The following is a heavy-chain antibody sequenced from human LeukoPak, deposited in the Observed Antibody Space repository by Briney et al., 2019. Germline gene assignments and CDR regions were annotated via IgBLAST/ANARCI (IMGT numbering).Heavy chain of an antibody. Sequence: GESLKISCQGSGYSFTSYWIGWVRQMPGKGLEWMGIIYPGDSDTRYSPSFQGQVTISADKSISTAYLQWSSLKASDTAMYYCARLWAYYYDSSGYPDKYYFDYWGQGTLVTVSS. CDR2: IYPGDSDT. CDR3: ARLWAYYYDSSGYPDKYYFDY. V-gene: IGHV5-51*01. CDR1: GYSFTSYW. D-gene: IGHD3-22*01. J-gene: IGHJ4*02.